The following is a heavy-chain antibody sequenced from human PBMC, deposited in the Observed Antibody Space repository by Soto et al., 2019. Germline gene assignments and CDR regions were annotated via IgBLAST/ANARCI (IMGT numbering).Heavy chain of an antibody. V-gene: IGHV3-30*18. CDR2: ISYDGSNK. D-gene: IGHD2-2*01. CDR1: GFTFSSYA. J-gene: IGHJ6*02. Sequence: GGSLRLSCAASGFTFSSYAMSWVRQAPGKGLEWVAVISYDGSNKYYADSVKGRFTISRDNSKNTLYLQMNSLRAEDTAVYYCSKSVVPAGYYYYGMDVWGQGTTVTVSS. CDR3: SKSVVPAGYYYYGMDV.